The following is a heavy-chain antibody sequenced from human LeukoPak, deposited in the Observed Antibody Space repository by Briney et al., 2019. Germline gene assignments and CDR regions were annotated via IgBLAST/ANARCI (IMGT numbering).Heavy chain of an antibody. V-gene: IGHV3-23*01. Sequence: GGSLRLSCAASGFTFSSYAMSWVRQAPGKGLEWVSAISGSGGSTYYADSVKGRFTISSDNSKNTLYLQMNSLRPEYTAVYYCASRSWYSRSHGWGQGTVVTLSS. CDR1: GFTFSSYA. CDR3: ASRSWYSRSHG. CDR2: ISGSGGST. J-gene: IGHJ4*02. D-gene: IGHD6-6*01.